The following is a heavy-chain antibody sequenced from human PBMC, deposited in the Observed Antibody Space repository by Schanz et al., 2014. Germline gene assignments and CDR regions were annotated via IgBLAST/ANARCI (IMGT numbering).Heavy chain of an antibody. CDR1: GFTFSSYA. V-gene: IGHV3-23*04. CDR3: AKGRFGELSAFDI. CDR2: ISGSGGST. D-gene: IGHD3-10*01. J-gene: IGHJ3*02. Sequence: EVHLVESGGGLVQPGGSLRLSCAASGFTFSSYAMSWVRQAPGKGLEWVSAISGSGGSTYYADSVKGRFTISRDNAENTLFLQMNSLRAEDTAVYYCAKGRFGELSAFDIWGQGTMVTVSS.